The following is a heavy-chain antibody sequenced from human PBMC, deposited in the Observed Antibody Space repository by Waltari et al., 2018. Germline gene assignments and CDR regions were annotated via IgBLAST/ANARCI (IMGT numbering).Heavy chain of an antibody. J-gene: IGHJ4*02. CDR1: GGTFNNSG. CDR2: VIPGRGAE. D-gene: IGHD3-10*01. CDR3: AFDGSGSEDYFDF. Sequence: VQLVQSGAEVKKPGSSVKVSCKVSGGTFNNSGISWVRQAPGQGLEWMGGVIPGRGAENYAQKCQGRVIISADESSGTVYMELSSLRSGDTAIYYCAFDGSGSEDYFDFWGQGTLVTVSS. V-gene: IGHV1-69*01.